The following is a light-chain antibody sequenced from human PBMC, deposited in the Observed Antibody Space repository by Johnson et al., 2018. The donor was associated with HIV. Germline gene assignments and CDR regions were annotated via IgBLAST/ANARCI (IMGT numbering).Light chain of an antibody. J-gene: IGLJ1*01. V-gene: IGLV1-51*01. CDR2: DNN. CDR1: SSNIGNNY. CDR3: GTWDTSLRNGF. Sequence: QSVLTQPPSVSAAPGQKVTISCSGSSSNIGNNYVSWYQQVPGTAPKLLIYDNNRRPSGIPDRFSGSKSGPSATLGITGLQTGDEADYYCGTWDTSLRNGFFGTGTKVTVL.